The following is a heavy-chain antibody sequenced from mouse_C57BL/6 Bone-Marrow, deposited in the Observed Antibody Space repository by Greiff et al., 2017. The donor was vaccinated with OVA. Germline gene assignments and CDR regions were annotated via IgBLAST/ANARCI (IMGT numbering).Heavy chain of an antibody. CDR3: AGYYGNDGLAY. D-gene: IGHD2-2*01. V-gene: IGHV1-64*01. CDR1: GYTFTSYW. J-gene: IGHJ3*01. Sequence: QVQLKQPGAELVKPGASVKLSCKASGYTFTSYWMHWVKQRPGQGLEWIGMIHPNSGSTNYNEKFKSKATLTVDKSSSTAYMQLSSLTSEDSAVEYCAGYYGNDGLAYGGEGTLVTVAA. CDR2: IHPNSGST.